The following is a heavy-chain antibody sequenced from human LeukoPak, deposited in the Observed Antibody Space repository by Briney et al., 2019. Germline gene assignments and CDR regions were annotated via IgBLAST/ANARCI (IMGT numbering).Heavy chain of an antibody. V-gene: IGHV4-59*01. D-gene: IGHD5-18*01. J-gene: IGHJ3*02. CDR1: GGSISSYY. CDR2: IYYSGST. Sequence: KPSETLSLTCTVSGGSISSYYWSWIRQPPGKGLEWIGYIYYSGSTNYNPSLKSRVTISVDTSKNQFSLKLSSVTAADTAVYYCARDRHGYSYGSQAFDIWGQGTMVTVSS. CDR3: ARDRHGYSYGSQAFDI.